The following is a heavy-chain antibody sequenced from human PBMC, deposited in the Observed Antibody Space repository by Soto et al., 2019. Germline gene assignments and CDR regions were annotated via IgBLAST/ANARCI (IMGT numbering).Heavy chain of an antibody. Sequence: SETLSLTCAVSGGSISSGLSSWSWIRQPPGKGLEWIGYIYHSGSSSYNLSLKSRVTISIDKSKNHFSLNLTSVTAADTAVYYCAGDLGGGEDVWGQGTTVTVSS. CDR3: AGDLGGGEDV. J-gene: IGHJ6*02. CDR2: IYHSGSS. D-gene: IGHD3-16*01. V-gene: IGHV4-30-2*02. CDR1: GGSISSGLSS.